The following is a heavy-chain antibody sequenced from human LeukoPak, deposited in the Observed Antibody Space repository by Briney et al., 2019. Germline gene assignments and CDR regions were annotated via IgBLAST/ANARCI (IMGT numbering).Heavy chain of an antibody. CDR1: GYTFTIYA. CDR2: INAGNGNT. J-gene: IGHJ5*02. D-gene: IGHD3-10*01. CDR3: ARDLLWFGDLFDP. Sequence: GASVTVSCTASGYTFTIYAMHWVRQAPGQRLEWMGWINAGNGNTKYSQKFQGRVTITRDTSASTAYMELSSLRSEDTAVYYCARDLLWFGDLFDPWGQGTLVTVSS. V-gene: IGHV1-3*01.